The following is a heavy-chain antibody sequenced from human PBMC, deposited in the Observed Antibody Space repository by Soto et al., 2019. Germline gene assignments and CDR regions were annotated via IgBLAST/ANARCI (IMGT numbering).Heavy chain of an antibody. V-gene: IGHV5-51*01. CDR2: IYPGDSDT. J-gene: IGHJ4*02. CDR3: ARQDTPNMAARPWDY. D-gene: IGHD6-6*01. Sequence: PGESLKISCKGSGFSFTSYWIAWVRQMPGKGLEWMGIIYPGDSDTRYSPSFQGQVTISADKSISTAYLQWSSLKASDTAFYYCARQDTPNMAARPWDYWGQGTLVTVSS. CDR1: GFSFTSYW.